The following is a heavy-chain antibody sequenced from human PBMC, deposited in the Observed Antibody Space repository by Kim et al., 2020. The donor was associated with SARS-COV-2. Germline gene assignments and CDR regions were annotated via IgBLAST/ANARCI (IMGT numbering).Heavy chain of an antibody. CDR1: GFTFSSYA. Sequence: GGSLRLSCAASGFTFSSYAMSWVRQAPGKGLEWVSAISGSGGSTYYADSVKGRFTISRDNSKNTLYLQMNSLRAEDTAVYYCAKDIVRPIFGVVPFDYWGQGTLVTVSS. J-gene: IGHJ4*02. D-gene: IGHD3-3*01. V-gene: IGHV3-23*01. CDR3: AKDIVRPIFGVVPFDY. CDR2: ISGSGGST.